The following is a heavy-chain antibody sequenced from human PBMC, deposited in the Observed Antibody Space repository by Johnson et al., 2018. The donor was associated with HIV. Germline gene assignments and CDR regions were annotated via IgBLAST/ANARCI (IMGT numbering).Heavy chain of an antibody. CDR2: IASLGDNT. Sequence: VQLVESGGGVVQPGESLRLSCAPSGFTFSRHPMHWVRQAPGKGLEHVATIASLGDNTYYADSVKGRFTISRDNFKNMLYLQMGSLRPDDTAVYYCARRRDNINIWQESFEVWGQGTVVTVSS. D-gene: IGHD2-15*01. V-gene: IGHV3-64*07. CDR1: GFTFSRHP. J-gene: IGHJ3*01. CDR3: ARRRDNINIWQESFEV.